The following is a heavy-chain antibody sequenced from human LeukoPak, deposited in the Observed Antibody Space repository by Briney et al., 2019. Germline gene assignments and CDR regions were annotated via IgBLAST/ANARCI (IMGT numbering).Heavy chain of an antibody. D-gene: IGHD3-22*01. Sequence: SQTLSLICTVSGGSISTGGYYWSWIRQHPGKGLEWIGYIYYTGGTYYNPSLKSRVTISVDTSQNQFSMKLSSVTAADTAVYYCASIDESGDYYDSSGYYPEYFQHWGQGTLVTVSS. V-gene: IGHV4-31*03. CDR2: IYYTGGT. CDR1: GGSISTGGYY. J-gene: IGHJ1*01. CDR3: ASIDESGDYYDSSGYYPEYFQH.